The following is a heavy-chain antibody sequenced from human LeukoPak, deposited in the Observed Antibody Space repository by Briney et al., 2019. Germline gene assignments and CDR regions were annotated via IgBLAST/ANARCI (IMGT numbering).Heavy chain of an antibody. CDR3: AKDSMPGPPWMYYYYGMDV. J-gene: IGHJ6*02. CDR2: ISGSGGST. V-gene: IGHV3-23*01. D-gene: IGHD2/OR15-2a*01. Sequence: GGSLRLSCAASGFTFSSYAMSWVRQAPGKGLEWVSAISGSGGSTYYADSVKGRFTISRDNSKNTLYLQMNSLRAEDTAVYYCAKDSMPGPPWMYYYYGMDVWGQGTTVTVSS. CDR1: GFTFSSYA.